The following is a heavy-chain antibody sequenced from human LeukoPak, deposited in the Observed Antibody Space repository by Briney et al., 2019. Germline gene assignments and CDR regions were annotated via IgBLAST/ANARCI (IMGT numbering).Heavy chain of an antibody. Sequence: ASVKVSCKASNYTFTSYGISWVRQAPGQGLGWMAWINAYNGDTNYAQKFQGRVTMTRDTSTNTVYMELSSLRSEDTAVYYCARGGGLVSTISPLDYWGQGTLVTVSS. CDR3: ARGGGLVSTISPLDY. J-gene: IGHJ4*02. CDR2: INAYNGDT. CDR1: NYTFTSYG. D-gene: IGHD5/OR15-5a*01. V-gene: IGHV1-18*01.